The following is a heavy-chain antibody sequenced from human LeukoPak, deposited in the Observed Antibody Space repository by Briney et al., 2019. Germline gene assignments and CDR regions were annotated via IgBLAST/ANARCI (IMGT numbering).Heavy chain of an antibody. D-gene: IGHD6-13*01. V-gene: IGHV3-9*01. J-gene: IGHJ4*02. Sequence: GGSLRLSCAASGFNFHDYAMHWVRQTPGKGLEWVSSISWNSGRLGYADSVKGRFTISRDNAKNSLYLEMNSLRAEDTALYFCAKDIDSSSWYYFDYWGQGTLVTVSS. CDR1: GFNFHDYA. CDR2: ISWNSGRL. CDR3: AKDIDSSSWYYFDY.